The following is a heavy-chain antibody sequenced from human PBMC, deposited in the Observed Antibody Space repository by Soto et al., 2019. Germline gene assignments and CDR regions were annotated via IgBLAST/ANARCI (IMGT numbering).Heavy chain of an antibody. CDR2: IYHSGST. V-gene: IGHV4-4*02. CDR1: GASISSTNW. Sequence: QVQLQESGPGLVEPSKTLSLTCAVSGASISSTNWWSWVRQPPGKGLGWIGEIYHSGSTNYNPSLKSRVTITVDKSKNHFSLKLISVTAADTAIYYCARDKRQLIKMEAFDIWGQGTMVTVSS. CDR3: ARDKRQLIKMEAFDI. D-gene: IGHD6-6*01. J-gene: IGHJ3*02.